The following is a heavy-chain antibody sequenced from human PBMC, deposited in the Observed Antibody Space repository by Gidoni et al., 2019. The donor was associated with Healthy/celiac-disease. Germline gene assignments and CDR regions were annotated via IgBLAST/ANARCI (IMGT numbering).Heavy chain of an antibody. CDR1: GFIFSSYA. CDR3: ATLVVPAANYSEYFQH. Sequence: QVQLVESGGGVVQPGRSLRLSCAASGFIFSSYAMHWVRQAPGKGLEWVAVISYDGSNKYYADSVKGRFTISRDNSKNTLYLQMNSLRAEDTAVYYCATLVVPAANYSEYFQHWGQGTLVTVSS. D-gene: IGHD2-2*01. V-gene: IGHV3-30*04. J-gene: IGHJ1*01. CDR2: ISYDGSNK.